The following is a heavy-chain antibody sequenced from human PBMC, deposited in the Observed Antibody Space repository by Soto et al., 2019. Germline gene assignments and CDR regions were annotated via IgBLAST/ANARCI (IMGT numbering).Heavy chain of an antibody. CDR2: IYYSGST. CDR3: ARLSSSGWYYYYGMDV. D-gene: IGHD6-19*01. CDR1: GGSISSYY. J-gene: IGHJ6*02. Sequence: SETLSLTCTVSGGSISSYYWSWIRQPPGKGLEWIGYIYYSGSTNYNPSLKSRVTISVDTSKNQFSLKLSSVTAADTAVYYCARLSSSGWYYYYGMDVWGQGTTVTVS. V-gene: IGHV4-59*08.